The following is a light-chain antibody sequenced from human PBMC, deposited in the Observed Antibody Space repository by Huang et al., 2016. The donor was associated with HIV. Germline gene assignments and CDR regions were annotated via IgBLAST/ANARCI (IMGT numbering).Light chain of an antibody. CDR2: AAS. CDR3: QKYNSAPYT. CDR1: QDIGNY. Sequence: DIQMTHSPSSLPTSVGDRVTITCRASQDIGNYLAWYQQKPGKVPKLLIYAASTLQSGVPSRFRGSGSGTDFTLTISSLQPEDVATYYCQKYNSAPYTFGQGTKLDI. J-gene: IGKJ2*01. V-gene: IGKV1-27*01.